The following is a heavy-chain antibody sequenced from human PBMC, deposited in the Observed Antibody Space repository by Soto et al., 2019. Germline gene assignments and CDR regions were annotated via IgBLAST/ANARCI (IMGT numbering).Heavy chain of an antibody. CDR1: GFTVSSNY. J-gene: IGHJ4*02. D-gene: IGHD3-10*01. CDR3: ASATNLWFGELRLDY. Sequence: EVQLVESGGGLVQPGGSLRLSCAASGFTVSSNYMSWVRQAPGKGLEWVSVIYSGGSTYYADSVKGRFTISRHNSKNTLYLQMTGLRAEDTGVYYCASATNLWFGELRLDYWGQGTLVTVSS. V-gene: IGHV3-53*04. CDR2: IYSGGST.